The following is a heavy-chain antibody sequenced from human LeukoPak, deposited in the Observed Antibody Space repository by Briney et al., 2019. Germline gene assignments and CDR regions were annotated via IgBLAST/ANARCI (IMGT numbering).Heavy chain of an antibody. CDR2: MNPNSGNT. CDR3: ARGLYGSGSSKFDP. D-gene: IGHD3-10*01. CDR1: GYTFTSYD. Sequence: ASVKVSCKASGYTFTSYDINWVRQATGQGLEWMGWMNPNSGNTGYAQKFQGRVTITRNTSISTAYMELSSLRSEDTAVYYCARGLYGSGSSKFDPWGQGTLVTVSS. J-gene: IGHJ5*02. V-gene: IGHV1-8*03.